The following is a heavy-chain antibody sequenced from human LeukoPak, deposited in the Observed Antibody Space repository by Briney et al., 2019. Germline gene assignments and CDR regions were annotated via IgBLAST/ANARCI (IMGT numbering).Heavy chain of an antibody. Sequence: PSETLSLTCTVSGGSISSYYWSWIRQPPGKGLEWIGYIYSSGSTNYNPSLKSRVTISVDTPKNQFSLKLSSVTAADTAVYYCARDKASITAASYWGQGTLVTVSS. V-gene: IGHV4-4*08. CDR3: ARDKASITAASY. J-gene: IGHJ4*02. CDR1: GGSISSYY. CDR2: IYSSGST. D-gene: IGHD6-13*01.